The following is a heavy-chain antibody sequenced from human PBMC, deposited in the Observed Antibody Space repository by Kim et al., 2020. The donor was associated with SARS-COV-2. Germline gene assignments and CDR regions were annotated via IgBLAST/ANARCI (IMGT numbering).Heavy chain of an antibody. Sequence: ASVKVSCKASGYTFTSYAMNWVRQAPGQGLEWMGWINTNTGNPTYAQGFTGRFVFSLDTSVSTAYLQISSLKAEDTAVYYCARVCSGGGDCYSDPYYYYGMDVWGQGTTVTVSS. D-gene: IGHD2-21*01. CDR3: ARVCSGGGDCYSDPYYYYGMDV. J-gene: IGHJ6*02. V-gene: IGHV7-4-1*02. CDR1: GYTFTSYA. CDR2: INTNTGNP.